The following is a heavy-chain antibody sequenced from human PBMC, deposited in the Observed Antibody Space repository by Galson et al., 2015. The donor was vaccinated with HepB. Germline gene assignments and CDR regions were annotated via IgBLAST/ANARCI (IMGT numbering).Heavy chain of an antibody. Sequence: SLRLSCAASGFIFSSYWMHWVRQAPGKGLVWVSRINSDGSSTTYADSVKGRFTISRDNSKNTLYLQMNSLRAEDTAVYYCAKGRQWLVNYYFDYWGQGTLVTVSS. CDR1: GFIFSSYW. J-gene: IGHJ4*02. D-gene: IGHD6-19*01. V-gene: IGHV3-74*01. CDR3: AKGRQWLVNYYFDY. CDR2: INSDGSST.